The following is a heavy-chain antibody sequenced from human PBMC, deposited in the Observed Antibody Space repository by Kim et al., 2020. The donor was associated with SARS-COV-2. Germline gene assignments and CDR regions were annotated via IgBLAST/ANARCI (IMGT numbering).Heavy chain of an antibody. Sequence: GGSLRLSCAASGFTVSSNYMSWVRQAPGKGLEWVSVIYSGGSTYYADSVKGRFTISRDNSKNTLYLQMNSLRAEDTAVYYCARDEGGWLQLPFGYWGQGTLVTVSS. V-gene: IGHV3-53*01. D-gene: IGHD5-12*01. CDR3: ARDEGGWLQLPFGY. J-gene: IGHJ4*02. CDR1: GFTVSSNY. CDR2: IYSGGST.